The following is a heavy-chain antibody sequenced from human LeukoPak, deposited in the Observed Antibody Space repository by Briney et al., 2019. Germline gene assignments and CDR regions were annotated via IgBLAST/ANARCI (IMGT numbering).Heavy chain of an antibody. CDR3: ARQRYSDY. J-gene: IGHJ4*02. Sequence: GGSLRVSCAASGFTFSDYYMSWVRQAPGQGLEWVANIKEDGSENSYVESVKGRFTISRDNAKNSLYLQLNSLRAEDTAVYFCARQRYSDYWGQGTLVTVSS. D-gene: IGHD1-1*01. CDR2: IKEDGSEN. CDR1: GFTFSDYY. V-gene: IGHV3-7*01.